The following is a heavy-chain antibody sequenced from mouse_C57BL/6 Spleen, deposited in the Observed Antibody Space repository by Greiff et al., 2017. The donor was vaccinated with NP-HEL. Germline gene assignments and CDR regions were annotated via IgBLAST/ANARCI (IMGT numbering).Heavy chain of an antibody. V-gene: IGHV1-4*01. CDR1: GYTFTSYT. D-gene: IGHD2-1*01. CDR3: ARGIYDGNFYFEDY. J-gene: IGHJ2*01. CDR2: INPSSGYT. Sequence: VQLQQSGAELARPGASVKMSCKASGYTFTSYTMHWVKQRPGQGLEWIGYINPSSGYTKYNQKFKDKATLTADKSSRTAYMQLSSLTSEDSAVYYGARGIYDGNFYFEDYWGQGTTLTVSS.